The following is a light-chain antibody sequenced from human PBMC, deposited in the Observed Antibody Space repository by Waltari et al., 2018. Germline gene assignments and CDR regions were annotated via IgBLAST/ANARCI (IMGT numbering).Light chain of an antibody. CDR1: QSISSY. V-gene: IGKV1-39*01. Sequence: DIQMTQSPSSLSASVGDRVTITCRASQSISSYLNWYQQKPGKAPKLLIYAASSLQSGVPSRFSGSGSGTDFTLTISSLQPEDFATYYCQQSYSTLPTFGGGTK. CDR3: QQSYSTLPT. CDR2: AAS. J-gene: IGKJ4*01.